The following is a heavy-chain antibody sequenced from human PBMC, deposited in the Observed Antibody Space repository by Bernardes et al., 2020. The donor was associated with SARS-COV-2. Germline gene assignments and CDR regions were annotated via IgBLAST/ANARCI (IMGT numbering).Heavy chain of an antibody. V-gene: IGHV4-39*01. J-gene: IGHJ4*02. CDR2: IYYSGST. CDR1: GGSISSSSYY. CDR3: ARGGYCGGDCYSGNFDY. D-gene: IGHD2-21*02. Sequence: SETLSLTCTVSGGSISSSSYYWGWIRQPPGKGLEWIGSIYYSGSTYYNPSLKSRVTISVDTSKNQFSLKLSSVTAADTAVYYCARGGYCGGDCYSGNFDYWGQGTLVTVSS.